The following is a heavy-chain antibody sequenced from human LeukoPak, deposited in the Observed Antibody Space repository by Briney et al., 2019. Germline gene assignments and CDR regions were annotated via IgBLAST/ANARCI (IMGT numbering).Heavy chain of an antibody. V-gene: IGHV1-2*04. CDR1: GYTFTGYY. Sequence: ASVKVSCKASGYTFTGYYMHWVRQAPGQGLEWMGWINPNSGGTNYAQKFQGWVTMTRDTSISTAYMELSRLRSDDTAVYYCARAPITMVRGVMGGNWFDPWGQGTLVTVSP. J-gene: IGHJ5*02. CDR3: ARAPITMVRGVMGGNWFDP. D-gene: IGHD3-10*01. CDR2: INPNSGGT.